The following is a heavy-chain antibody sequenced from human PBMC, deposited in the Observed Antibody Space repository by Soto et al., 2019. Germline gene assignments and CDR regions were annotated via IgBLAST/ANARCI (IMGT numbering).Heavy chain of an antibody. CDR2: INHSGST. V-gene: IGHV4-34*01. D-gene: IGHD6-19*01. J-gene: IGHJ5*02. CDR1: GGSFSGYY. Sequence: QVQLQQWGAGLLKPSESLSLTCAVYGGSFSGYYWSWICQPPGKGLEWIGEINHSGSTNYNPSLKSRVTISVDTSKNQFSLKLSSETAADTAVYYCARGRGYSSGWYNWFDPWGQGTLVTVSS. CDR3: ARGRGYSSGWYNWFDP.